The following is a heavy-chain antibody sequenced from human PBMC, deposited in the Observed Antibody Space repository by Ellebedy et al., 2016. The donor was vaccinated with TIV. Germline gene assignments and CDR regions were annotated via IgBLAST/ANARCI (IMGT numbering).Heavy chain of an antibody. Sequence: LSLTCAAFGFTFSNAWMSWVRQAPGKGLEWVGRIKSKTDGGTTDYAAPVKGRFTISRDDSKNTLYLQMNSLKTEDTAVYYCTTEAGGSSGWSPFDYWGQGTLVTVSS. D-gene: IGHD6-19*01. CDR2: IKSKTDGGTT. CDR3: TTEAGGSSGWSPFDY. J-gene: IGHJ4*02. V-gene: IGHV3-15*01. CDR1: GFTFSNAW.